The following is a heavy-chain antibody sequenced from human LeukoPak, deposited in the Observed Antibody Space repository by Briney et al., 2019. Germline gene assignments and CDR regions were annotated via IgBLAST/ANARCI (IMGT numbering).Heavy chain of an antibody. J-gene: IGHJ3*02. D-gene: IGHD3-16*01. CDR3: ARDSSYYDYVWGSYRRDAFDI. CDR2: IYYSGST. CDR1: GGSISSYY. Sequence: SETLSLTCTVSGGSISSYYWSWIRQPPGKGLEWIGYIYYSGSTNYNPSLKSRVTISVDTSKNQFSLKLSSVTAADTAVYCCARDSSYYDYVWGSYRRDAFDIWGQGTMVTVSS. V-gene: IGHV4-59*01.